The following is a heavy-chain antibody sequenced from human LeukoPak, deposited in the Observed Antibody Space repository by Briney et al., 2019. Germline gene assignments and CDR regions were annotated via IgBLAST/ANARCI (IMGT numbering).Heavy chain of an antibody. CDR3: AREIGGAFDI. V-gene: IGHV4-59*01. J-gene: IGHJ3*02. CDR2: IYYSGST. CDR1: GGSISSYY. D-gene: IGHD2/OR15-2a*01. Sequence: SETLSLTCTVSGGSISSYYWSWIRQPPGKGLEWIGYIYYSGSTNYNPSLKSRVTISVDTSKNQFSLKLSSVTAADTAVYYCAREIGGAFDIWGQGTMVTVSS.